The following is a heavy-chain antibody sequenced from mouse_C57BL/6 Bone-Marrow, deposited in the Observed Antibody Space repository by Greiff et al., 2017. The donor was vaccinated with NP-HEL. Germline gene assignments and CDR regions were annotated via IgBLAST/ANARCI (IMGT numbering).Heavy chain of an antibody. V-gene: IGHV1-82*01. CDR2: IYPGDGDT. J-gene: IGHJ1*03. Sequence: QVQLQQSGPELVKPGASVKISCKASGYAFSSSWMNWVKQRPGKGLEWIGRIYPGDGDTNYNGKFKGKATLTADKSSSTAYMQLSSLTSEDSAVYFCARLTPGWYFDVWGTGTTVTVSS. CDR3: ARLTPGWYFDV. CDR1: GYAFSSSW. D-gene: IGHD2-12*01.